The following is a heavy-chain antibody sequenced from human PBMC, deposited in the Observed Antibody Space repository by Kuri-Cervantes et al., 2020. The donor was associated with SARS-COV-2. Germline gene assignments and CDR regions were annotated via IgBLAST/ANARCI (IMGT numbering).Heavy chain of an antibody. J-gene: IGHJ6*02. CDR2: SNSDGSST. CDR1: GFTFSSYW. CDR3: ARVPSITMVRGANSYGMDV. V-gene: IGHV3-74*01. D-gene: IGHD3-10*01. Sequence: GESMKISCAASGFTFSSYWMHCVRQAPGKGLVWVSRSNSDGSSTSYAESVKGRFTISRDNAKNTLYLQMNSLRAEETAVYYCARVPSITMVRGANSYGMDVWGQGTTVSVSS.